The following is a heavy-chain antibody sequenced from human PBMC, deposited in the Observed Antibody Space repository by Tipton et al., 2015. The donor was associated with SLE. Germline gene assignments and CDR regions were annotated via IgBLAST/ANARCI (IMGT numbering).Heavy chain of an antibody. V-gene: IGHV3-43*01. CDR3: AKDNRVIIAARGGYYFDY. J-gene: IGHJ4*02. CDR1: GFTFDDYT. Sequence: GSLRLSCAASGFTFDDYTMHWVRQAPGKGLEWVSLISWDGGSTYYADSVKGRFTISRDNSKNSLYLQMNSLRAEDTAVYYCAKDNRVIIAARGGYYFDYWGQGTLVTVSS. D-gene: IGHD6-6*01. CDR2: ISWDGGST.